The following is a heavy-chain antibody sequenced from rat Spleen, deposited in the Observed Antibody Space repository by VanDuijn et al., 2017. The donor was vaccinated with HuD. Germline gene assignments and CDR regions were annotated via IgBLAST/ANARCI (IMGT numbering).Heavy chain of an antibody. CDR3: AVAGYGY. CDR1: GFIFRNYD. D-gene: IGHD4-3*01. J-gene: IGHJ2*01. Sequence: EVQLVESDGGLVQPGRSLKLSCAASGFIFRNYDMVWVRQAPKQGLEWVATVIFDGSRTYYRDSVKGRFTISRANSENTVYLQMNSLRSEDTATYYCAVAGYGYWGQGVMVTVSS. CDR2: VIFDGSRT. V-gene: IGHV5S10*01.